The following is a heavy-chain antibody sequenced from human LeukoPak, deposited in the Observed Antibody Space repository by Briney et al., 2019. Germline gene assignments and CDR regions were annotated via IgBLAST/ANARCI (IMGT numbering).Heavy chain of an antibody. J-gene: IGHJ4*02. CDR3: ARGGTYYDYVWGSYRNAYLDY. Sequence: SVKVSCKASGGTFSSYAISWVRQAPGQGLEWMGRIIPILGIANYAQKFQGRVTITADKSTSTAYMELSSLRSEDTAVYYCARGGTYYDYVWGSYRNAYLDYWGQGTLVTVSS. V-gene: IGHV1-69*04. CDR1: GGTFSSYA. D-gene: IGHD3-16*02. CDR2: IIPILGIA.